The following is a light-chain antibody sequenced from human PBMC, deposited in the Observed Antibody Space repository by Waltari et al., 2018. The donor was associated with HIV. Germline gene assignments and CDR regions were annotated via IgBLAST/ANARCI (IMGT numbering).Light chain of an antibody. V-gene: IGKV3-20*01. J-gene: IGKJ2*01. CDR2: GVS. CDR3: QQYSSSPYT. CDR1: QNVSSDY. Sequence: IVLTQSPTTLSLSPRERATLSCRASQNVSSDYLAWYRQRPGQAPRLVIYGVSNRATDIPDRITGSGSGTDFTFTINGLELEDVALYYCQQYSSSPYTFGQGTKLQIK.